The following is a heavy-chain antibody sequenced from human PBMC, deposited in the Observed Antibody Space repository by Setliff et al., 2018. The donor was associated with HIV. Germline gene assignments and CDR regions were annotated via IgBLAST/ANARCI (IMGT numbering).Heavy chain of an antibody. CDR2: ISGSGGST. J-gene: IGHJ4*02. Sequence: LRLSCAASGFTFSNYAMSWVRQAPGKGLEWVSGISGSGGSTYYADSVKGRFTISRDNSKNTLYPQMNSLRAEDTAVYYCAKDQSSAGYYFDSWGQGTLVTVSS. CDR3: AKDQSSAGYYFDS. V-gene: IGHV3-23*01. D-gene: IGHD6-25*01. CDR1: GFTFSNYA.